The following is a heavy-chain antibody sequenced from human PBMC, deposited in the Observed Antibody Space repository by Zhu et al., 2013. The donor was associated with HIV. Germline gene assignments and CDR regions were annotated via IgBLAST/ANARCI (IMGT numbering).Heavy chain of an antibody. CDR2: INPNSGGT. J-gene: IGHJ6*02. D-gene: IGHD1-1*01. CDR3: AREQQLPLYSYYYGFDV. V-gene: IGHV1-2*02. CDR1: GYTFLNHD. Sequence: QVQLVQSGGEVKRPGASVKVSCKASGYTFLNHDVTWVRQSPGQGLEWMGWINPNSGGTSYAQDFQDRVTLTRDMSITTASMELSRLTSDDTAVYYCAREQQLPLYSYYYGFDVWGQGTTVTVSS.